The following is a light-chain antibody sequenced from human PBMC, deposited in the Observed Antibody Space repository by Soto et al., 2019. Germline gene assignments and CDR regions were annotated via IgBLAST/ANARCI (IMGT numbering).Light chain of an antibody. CDR1: GSSIGTNT. V-gene: IGLV1-44*01. J-gene: IGLJ2*01. CDR2: GNN. Sequence: QSVLTQPPSASGTPGQRVIISCSGSGSSIGTNTVNWYRQLPGTAPKLLIYGNNQRPLGVPDRFSGSKSGTSASLAISGLQSEDEADYYCAAWDGSLNNVLFGGGTKLTVL. CDR3: AAWDGSLNNVL.